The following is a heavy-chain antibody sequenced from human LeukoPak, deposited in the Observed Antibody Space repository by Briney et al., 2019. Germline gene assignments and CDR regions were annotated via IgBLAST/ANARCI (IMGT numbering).Heavy chain of an antibody. CDR3: ARAPAYYGSGSYYKGFDY. CDR1: GGSFSGYY. CDR2: INHSGST. D-gene: IGHD3-10*01. J-gene: IGHJ4*02. Sequence: SETLSLTCAVYGGSFSGYYWTWIRQPPGKGLEWIGEINHSGSTNYNPSLKSRVTISVDTSKNQFSLKLSSVTAADTAVYYCARAPAYYGSGSYYKGFDYWGQGTLVTVSS. V-gene: IGHV4-34*01.